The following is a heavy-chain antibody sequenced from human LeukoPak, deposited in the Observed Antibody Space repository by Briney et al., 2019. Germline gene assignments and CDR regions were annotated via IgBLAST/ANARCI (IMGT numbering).Heavy chain of an antibody. Sequence: AETLSLTCTVSGGSISSYYWSWIRQPPGKGLEWIGYIYYSGSTNYNPSLKSRVTISVDTPKNQFSPKLSSVTAADTAVYYCARGGGAARHYYYYGMDVWGQGTTVTVSS. D-gene: IGHD6-6*01. CDR3: ARGGGAARHYYYYGMDV. J-gene: IGHJ6*02. CDR2: IYYSGST. CDR1: GGSISSYY. V-gene: IGHV4-59*08.